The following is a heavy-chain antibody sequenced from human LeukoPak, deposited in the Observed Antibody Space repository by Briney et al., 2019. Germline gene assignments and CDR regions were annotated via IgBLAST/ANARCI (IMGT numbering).Heavy chain of an antibody. CDR3: ARDSGTTGEVKFDP. J-gene: IGHJ5*02. CDR1: GASISSYY. V-gene: IGHV4-4*07. Sequence: SETLSLTCTVSGASISSYYWSRIRQPAGKALEWIGRIYVTGSTTYNPSLESRVTMSLDTSKNHFSLKLRSVTAADTAVYYCARDSGTTGEVKFDPWGQGTLVTVSS. D-gene: IGHD1-7*01. CDR2: IYVTGST.